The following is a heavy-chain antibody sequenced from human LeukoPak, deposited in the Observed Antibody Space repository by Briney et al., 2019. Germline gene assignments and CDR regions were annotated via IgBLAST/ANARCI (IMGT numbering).Heavy chain of an antibody. J-gene: IGHJ4*02. CDR3: ARDLYNWNDGGYFDY. D-gene: IGHD1-1*01. V-gene: IGHV3-33*01. CDR2: IWYDGSNK. CDR1: GFTFSSYG. Sequence: GGSLRLSCAASGFTFSSYGMHWVRKAPGKGLEWVAVIWYDGSNKYYAGSVKGRFTISRDNSKNTLYLQMNSLRAEDTAVYYCARDLYNWNDGGYFDYWGQGTLVTVSS.